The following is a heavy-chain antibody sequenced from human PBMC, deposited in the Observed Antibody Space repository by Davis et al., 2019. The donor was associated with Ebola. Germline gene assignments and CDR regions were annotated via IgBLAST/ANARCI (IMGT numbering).Heavy chain of an antibody. CDR2: ISSSSSTI. CDR3: ARKCSGGSCYSYYYYYMDV. CDR1: GFTFSSYS. V-gene: IGHV3-48*02. Sequence: PGGSLRLSCAASGFTFSSYSMNWVRQAPGKGLEWVSYISSSSSTIYYADSVKGRFTISRDNAKNSLYLQMNSLRDEDTAVYYCARKCSGGSCYSYYYYYMDVWGKGTTVTVSS. D-gene: IGHD2-15*01. J-gene: IGHJ6*03.